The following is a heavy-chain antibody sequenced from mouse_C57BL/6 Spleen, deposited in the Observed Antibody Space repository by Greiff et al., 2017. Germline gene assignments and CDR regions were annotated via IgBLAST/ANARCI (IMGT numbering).Heavy chain of an antibody. D-gene: IGHD2-3*01. CDR1: GFTFSSYA. J-gene: IGHJ1*03. Sequence: EVMLVESGEGLVKPGGSLKLSCAASGFTFSSYAMSWVRQTPEKRLEWVAYISSGGDYIYYAHNVKGRFTISRDNARNTLYLQMSSLKSEDTAMYYCTRDGESYWYFDVWGTGTTVTVSS. V-gene: IGHV5-9-1*02. CDR3: TRDGESYWYFDV. CDR2: ISSGGDYI.